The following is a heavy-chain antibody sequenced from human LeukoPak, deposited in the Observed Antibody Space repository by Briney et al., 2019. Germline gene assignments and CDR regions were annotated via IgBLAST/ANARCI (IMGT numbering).Heavy chain of an antibody. Sequence: GRSLRLSWAASGFTFSSYAMHWVRQAPGKGLEWVAVISYDGSNKYYADSVKGRFTISRDNSKNTLYLQMNSLRAEDTSVYYCARFSQPPLFDYWGQGTLDTVSS. CDR2: ISYDGSNK. CDR3: ARFSQPPLFDY. D-gene: IGHD3-3*02. V-gene: IGHV3-30*01. CDR1: GFTFSSYA. J-gene: IGHJ4*02.